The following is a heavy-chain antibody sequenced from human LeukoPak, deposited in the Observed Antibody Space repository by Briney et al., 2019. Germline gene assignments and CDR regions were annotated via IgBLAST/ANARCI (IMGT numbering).Heavy chain of an antibody. J-gene: IGHJ6*04. CDR1: GGSISSYY. CDR2: ILYSVST. CDR3: ARDQSVRGADYGMDV. D-gene: IGHD3-10*01. Sequence: SETLSLTCTVAGGSISSYYWSWIRQPPGKGLEWIGYILYSVSTNYNPSPKSRVTISVDTSKNQFSLKLRSVTAADTAVYYCARDQSVRGADYGMDVWGKGTTVTVSS. V-gene: IGHV4-59*01.